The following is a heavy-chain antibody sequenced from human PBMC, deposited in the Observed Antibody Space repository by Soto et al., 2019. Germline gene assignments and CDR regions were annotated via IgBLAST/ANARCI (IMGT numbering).Heavy chain of an antibody. V-gene: IGHV3-48*03. Sequence: PVGSLRLSCAASGFTFSSYEMNWVRQAPGKGLEWVSYISSSGSTIYYADSVKGRFTISRDNAKNSLYLQMNSLRAEDTAVYYCARIGYGLFDYWGQGTLVTVSS. CDR1: GFTFSSYE. D-gene: IGHD5-12*01. J-gene: IGHJ4*02. CDR2: ISSSGSTI. CDR3: ARIGYGLFDY.